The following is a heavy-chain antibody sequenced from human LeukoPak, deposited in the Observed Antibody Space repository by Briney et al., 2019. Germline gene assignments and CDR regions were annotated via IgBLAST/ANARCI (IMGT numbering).Heavy chain of an antibody. D-gene: IGHD1-14*01. Sequence: ASVKVSCKASGGSFGDFAIIWVRQAPGHGLEWMGRSVPMSDTKDYAQKFQGRVTFTTDESTTTANMELSNLSPEDTAVYYCAATSIIFNWFDPWGQGTLVTVSS. CDR1: GGSFGDFA. V-gene: IGHV1-69*05. CDR2: SVPMSDTK. CDR3: AATSIIFNWFDP. J-gene: IGHJ5*02.